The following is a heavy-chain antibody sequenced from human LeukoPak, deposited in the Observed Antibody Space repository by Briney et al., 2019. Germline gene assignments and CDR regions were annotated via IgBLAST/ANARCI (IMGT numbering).Heavy chain of an antibody. CDR3: ARMNYYYYYMDV. J-gene: IGHJ6*03. V-gene: IGHV2-70*11. CDR2: IDWDDDK. CDR1: GFSLSTSGMC. Sequence: SGPALVKPPQTLTLTCTFSGFSLSTSGMCVSWIRQPPGKALEWLARIDWDDDKYYSTSLKTRLTISKDTSKNQVVLTMTNMDPVDTATYYCARMNYYYYYMDVWGKGTTVTVSS.